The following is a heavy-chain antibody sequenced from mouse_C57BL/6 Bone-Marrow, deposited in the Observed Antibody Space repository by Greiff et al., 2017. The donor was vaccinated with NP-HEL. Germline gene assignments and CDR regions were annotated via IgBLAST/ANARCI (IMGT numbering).Heavy chain of an antibody. V-gene: IGHV1-75*01. J-gene: IGHJ1*03. CDR1: GYTFTDYY. Sequence: VQLQQSGPELVKPGASVKISCKASGYTFTDYYINWVKQRPGQGLEWIGWIFPGSGSTYYNEKFKGKATLTVDKSSSTAYMLLSSLTSEDSAVYFCARDAENDDDRWYFDVWGTGTTVTVSS. CDR2: IFPGSGST. CDR3: ARDAENDDDRWYFDV. D-gene: IGHD2-4*01.